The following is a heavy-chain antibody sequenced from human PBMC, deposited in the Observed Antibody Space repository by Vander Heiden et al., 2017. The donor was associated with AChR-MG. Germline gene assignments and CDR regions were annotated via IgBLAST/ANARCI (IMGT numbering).Heavy chain of an antibody. Sequence: QVQLVQSGAEVTKPGASVRVSCETSGYTFTTYAIHWVRQAPGHGLEYLGYINPGTGNARYSQKFQGTLSITRDISANTAYMELSSLTSEDTAVYYCARDPLNRRIPHYYFDFWGQGTLVTVSS. D-gene: IGHD2-15*01. J-gene: IGHJ4*02. CDR1: GYTFTTYA. CDR2: INPGTGNA. V-gene: IGHV1-3*01. CDR3: ARDPLNRRIPHYYFDF.